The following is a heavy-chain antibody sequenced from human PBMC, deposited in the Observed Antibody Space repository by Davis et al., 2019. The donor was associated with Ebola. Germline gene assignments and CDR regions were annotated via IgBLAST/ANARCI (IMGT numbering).Heavy chain of an antibody. V-gene: IGHV1-46*01. CDR3: AREYPVDSSDYYY. CDR1: GYTFIRYF. D-gene: IGHD3-22*01. CDR2: INPSSGST. J-gene: IGHJ4*02. Sequence: AASVTVSCKASGYTFIRYFLHWVRQAPAQELAWMGMINPSSGSTTFAQKFQGRITMTTDTSTSTVYMELSSLRSEDAAEYYCAREYPVDSSDYYYWGQGTLVTASS.